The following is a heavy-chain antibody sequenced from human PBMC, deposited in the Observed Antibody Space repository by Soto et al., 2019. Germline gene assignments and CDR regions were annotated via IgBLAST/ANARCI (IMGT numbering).Heavy chain of an antibody. Sequence: QVQLGESGGGLVKPGGSLRLSCADSGCTFSDYYMNWIRYAPGKGLEWVSYISSGAITIYYADSVKGRFTIPRDNAKNSLYLQMNSLRAEDTAVYYCAGQYSSASVEFWGQGTLVTVSS. CDR2: ISSGAITI. V-gene: IGHV3-11*01. D-gene: IGHD6-6*01. CDR3: AGQYSSASVEF. J-gene: IGHJ4*02. CDR1: GCTFSDYY.